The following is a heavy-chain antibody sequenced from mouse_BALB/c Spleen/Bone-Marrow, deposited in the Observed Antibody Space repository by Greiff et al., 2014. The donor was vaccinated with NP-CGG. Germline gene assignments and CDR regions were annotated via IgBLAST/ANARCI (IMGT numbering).Heavy chain of an antibody. J-gene: IGHJ1*01. CDR2: IWAGGST. CDR1: GFSLTSYG. CDR3: ARDRFDV. Sequence: VQLQQSGPGLVAPSQSLSITCTVSGFSLTSYGVYWVRQPPGKGLEWLGVIWAGGSTNYNSALMSRLSISKDNSKSQVFLKMNSLQTDDTAMYYCARDRFDVWGAGTTVTVSS. V-gene: IGHV2-9*02.